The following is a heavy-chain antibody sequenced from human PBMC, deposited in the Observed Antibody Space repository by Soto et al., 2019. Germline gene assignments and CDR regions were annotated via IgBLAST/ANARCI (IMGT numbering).Heavy chain of an antibody. Sequence: QVQLQESGPGLVKPSETLSLTCNVSGGSISSYFWSWIRQPPGKGLEWIGYIFTSGSTSYNPSLKSRVTSSVDTSKNQFSLRLRSEIAADTAVYYCARWTSGGYDWFDPWGQGTLVTVSS. CDR3: ARWTSGGYDWFDP. CDR2: IFTSGST. J-gene: IGHJ5*02. D-gene: IGHD3-10*01. V-gene: IGHV4-59*01. CDR1: GGSISSYF.